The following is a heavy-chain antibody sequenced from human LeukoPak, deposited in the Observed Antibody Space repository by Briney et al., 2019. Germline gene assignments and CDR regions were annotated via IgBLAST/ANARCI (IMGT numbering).Heavy chain of an antibody. D-gene: IGHD3-10*01. CDR1: GFTFSSYW. J-gene: IGHJ4*02. Sequence: GGSLRLSCAASGFTFSSYWMTWVRRAPGKGLEWVAFIRYDGSNKYYADSVKGRFTISRDNSKNTLYLQMNSLRAEDTAVYYCARSYYGSGTVDYWGQGTLVTVSS. CDR2: IRYDGSNK. V-gene: IGHV3-30*02. CDR3: ARSYYGSGTVDY.